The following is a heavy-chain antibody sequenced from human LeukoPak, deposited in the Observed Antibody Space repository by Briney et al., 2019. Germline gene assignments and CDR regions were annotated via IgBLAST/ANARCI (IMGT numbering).Heavy chain of an antibody. D-gene: IGHD2-15*01. J-gene: IGHJ5*02. CDR3: ARASVVVVAAAFDP. V-gene: IGHV1-2*04. Sequence: ASVKVSCKASGYTFTSYGISWVRQAPGQGLEWMGWINPNSGGTNYAQKFQGWVTMTRDTSISTAYMELSRLRSDDTAVYYCARASVVVVAAAFDPWGQGTLVTVSS. CDR2: INPNSGGT. CDR1: GYTFTSYG.